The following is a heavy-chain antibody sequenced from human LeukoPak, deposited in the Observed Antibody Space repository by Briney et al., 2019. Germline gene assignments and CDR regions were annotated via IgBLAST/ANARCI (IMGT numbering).Heavy chain of an antibody. Sequence: GESLKISCKGSGYSFTSYWIGWVRQMPGKGLEWMGIIYPGDSDTRYSPSFQGQVTISADKSISTAYLQWSSLKASDTAMYYCARHVPDGIRIAAAGTVPTGFDPWGQGTLVTVSS. CDR2: IYPGDSDT. V-gene: IGHV5-51*01. CDR1: GYSFTSYW. CDR3: ARHVPDGIRIAAAGTVPTGFDP. J-gene: IGHJ5*02. D-gene: IGHD6-13*01.